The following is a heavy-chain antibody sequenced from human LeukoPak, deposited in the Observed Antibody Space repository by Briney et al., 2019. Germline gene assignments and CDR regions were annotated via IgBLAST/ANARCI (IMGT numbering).Heavy chain of an antibody. CDR1: GGSFSGYY. CDR3: ARTPRMSYYDSSGYRYFDY. J-gene: IGHJ4*02. CDR2: INHSGST. V-gene: IGHV4-34*01. Sequence: PSETLSLTCAVYGGSFSGYYWSWIRQPPGKGLEWTGEINHSGSTNYNPSLKSRVTISVDTSKNQFSLKLSSVTAADTAVYYCARTPRMSYYDSSGYRYFDYWGQGTLVTVSS. D-gene: IGHD3-22*01.